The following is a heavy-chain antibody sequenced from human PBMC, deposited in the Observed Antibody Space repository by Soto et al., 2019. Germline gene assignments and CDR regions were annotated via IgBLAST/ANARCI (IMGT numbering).Heavy chain of an antibody. CDR3: ARGWVGTGSHYFRF. J-gene: IGHJ4*02. CDR2: INRSRST. CDR1: GESFSGYY. V-gene: IGHV4-34*01. Sequence: PSETRSLTCAVYGESFSGYYWSWIRQPPGKGLEWIGEINRSRSTNHNPSLKSRVTISVDTSKNQFSLKLNSVTAADTAVYYCARGWVGTGSHYFRFWGQGTLVTVSS. D-gene: IGHD3-9*01.